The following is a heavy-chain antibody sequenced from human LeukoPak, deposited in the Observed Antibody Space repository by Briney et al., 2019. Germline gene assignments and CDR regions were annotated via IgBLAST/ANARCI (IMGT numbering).Heavy chain of an antibody. V-gene: IGHV3-48*03. CDR1: GFTFSSSE. D-gene: IGHD5-24*01. Sequence: GGSLRLSCAASGFTFSSSEMNWVRQAPGKGLEWVSYISSSGSTIYYADSVKGRFTISRDNAKNSLYLQMNSLRAEDTAVYYCARVGVEFDLDYWGQGTLVTVSS. J-gene: IGHJ4*02. CDR3: ARVGVEFDLDY. CDR2: ISSSGSTI.